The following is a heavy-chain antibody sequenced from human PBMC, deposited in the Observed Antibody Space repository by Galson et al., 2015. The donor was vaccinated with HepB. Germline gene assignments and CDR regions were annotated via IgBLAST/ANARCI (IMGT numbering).Heavy chain of an antibody. CDR1: GYTFTSCA. Sequence: SVKVSCKASGYTFTSCAMHWVRQAPGQRLEWRGWINAGNGNTKYSQKFQGRVTITRDTSASTAYMEVSSLRSEDTAFYYCARDWGYDDYHTYEGLWWFDPWGQGTLVTVSS. CDR2: INAGNGNT. V-gene: IGHV1-3*01. CDR3: ARDWGYDDYHTYEGLWWFDP. D-gene: IGHD4-17*01. J-gene: IGHJ5*02.